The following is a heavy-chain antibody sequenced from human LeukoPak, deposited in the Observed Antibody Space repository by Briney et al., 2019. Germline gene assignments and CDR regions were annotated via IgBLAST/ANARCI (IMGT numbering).Heavy chain of an antibody. J-gene: IGHJ4*02. Sequence: GGSLRLSCAASGFTFSGYWMHWVRQAPGKGLVWVSRINSDGSSTSYADSVKGRSTISRNNAKNTLYLQMNSLRAEDTAVYYCARDHGSSTSLDYWGQGTLVTVSS. V-gene: IGHV3-74*01. CDR2: INSDGSST. CDR1: GFTFSGYW. CDR3: ARDHGSSTSLDY. D-gene: IGHD2-2*01.